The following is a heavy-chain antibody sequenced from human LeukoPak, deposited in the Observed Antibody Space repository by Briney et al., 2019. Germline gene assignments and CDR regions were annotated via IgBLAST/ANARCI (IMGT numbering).Heavy chain of an antibody. CDR1: GYTFTSNY. CDR2: IYPRDGST. CDR3: ARDQEGFDY. Sequence: ASVKVSCKASGYTFTSNYIHWVRQAPGQGLEWMGMIYPRDGSTSYAQKFQGRVTVTRDTSTSTVHMELSGLRSEGTAVYYCARDQEGFDYWGQGTLDTVSS. J-gene: IGHJ4*02. V-gene: IGHV1-46*01.